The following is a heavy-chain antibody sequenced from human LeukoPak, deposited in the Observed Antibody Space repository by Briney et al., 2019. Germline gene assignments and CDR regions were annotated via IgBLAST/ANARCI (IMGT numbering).Heavy chain of an antibody. J-gene: IGHJ6*03. CDR1: GGSISSSSYY. CDR3: ARTTEGYCRSTSCYDFSYSYYMDV. Sequence: SETLSLTCTVSGGSISSSSYYWGWIRQPPGKGLVWIGYIHYSGSTHYNPSLKSRVSISVDTSKNQFSLKLSSVTAADTAVYYCARTTEGYCRSTSCYDFSYSYYMDVWGKGTTVTISS. CDR2: IHYSGST. D-gene: IGHD2-2*01. V-gene: IGHV4-61*05.